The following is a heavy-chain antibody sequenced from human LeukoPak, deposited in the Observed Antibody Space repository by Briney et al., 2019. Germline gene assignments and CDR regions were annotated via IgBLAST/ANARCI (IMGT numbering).Heavy chain of an antibody. V-gene: IGHV1-69*05. D-gene: IGHD4-17*01. J-gene: IGHJ4*02. CDR3: ARNPNDYGDLYFDY. Sequence: ASVKVSCKASGGTFSSYAISWVRQAPGQGLEWMGRIIPIFGTANYAQKFQGRVTITTDESTSTAYMELGSLRSEDTAVYYCARNPNDYGDLYFDYWGQGTLVTVSS. CDR1: GGTFSSYA. CDR2: IIPIFGTA.